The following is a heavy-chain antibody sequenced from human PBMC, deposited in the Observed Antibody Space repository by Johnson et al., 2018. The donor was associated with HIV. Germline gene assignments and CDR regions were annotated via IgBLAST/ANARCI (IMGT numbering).Heavy chain of an antibody. D-gene: IGHD3-10*01. Sequence: VQLVESGGGLVQPGGSLRLSCAVSGFTFRSYWMTWVRQAPGKGLEWVTNIKQDGSEKYYVDSVKGRFTISRDNAKNSLYLQLNRLRAEDTAVYYCARERVCRGAFAIWGQGTIVAVSS. CDR1: GFTFRSYW. CDR3: ARERVCRGAFAI. V-gene: IGHV3-7*01. J-gene: IGHJ3*02. CDR2: IKQDGSEK.